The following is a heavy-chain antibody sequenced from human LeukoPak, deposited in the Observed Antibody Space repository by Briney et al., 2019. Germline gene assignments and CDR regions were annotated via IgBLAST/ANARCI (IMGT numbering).Heavy chain of an antibody. CDR1: GYTFTSYY. D-gene: IGHD3-22*01. CDR3: ARDADYYDSSGFYFDY. CDR2: INPSGGST. V-gene: IGHV1-46*01. J-gene: IGHJ4*02. Sequence: ASVKVSCKASGYTFTSYYMHWVRQAPGQGLEWMGIINPSGGSTSYAQKFQGRVTMTRDMSTSTVYMELSSLRSEDTAVYYCARDADYYDSSGFYFDYWGQGTLVTVSS.